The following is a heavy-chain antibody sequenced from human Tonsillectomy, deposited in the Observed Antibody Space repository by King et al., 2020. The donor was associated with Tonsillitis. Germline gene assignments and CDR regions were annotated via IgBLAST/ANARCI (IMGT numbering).Heavy chain of an antibody. CDR3: SRDIPHEQHLRLFYYYAIDL. V-gene: IGHV1-18*04. CDR1: GYTFTSYG. Sequence: VQLVESGAEVKKPGASVNVACKAYGYTFTSYGISWVRRAPGHGPEWLGWISAYNGNTKYAQKLQGRVNMTTDTSRHTAYMELWRLRSDDTAVYYCSRDIPHEQHLRLFYYYAIDLWGQGTTVTVSS. CDR2: ISAYNGNT. D-gene: IGHD6-13*01. J-gene: IGHJ6*02.